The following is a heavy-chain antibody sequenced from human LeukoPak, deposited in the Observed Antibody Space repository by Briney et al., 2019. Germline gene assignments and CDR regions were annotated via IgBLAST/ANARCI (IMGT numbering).Heavy chain of an antibody. CDR3: ARRSRLYKHETTGYHDS. CDR1: GDYITTTNYY. V-gene: IGHV4-39*01. J-gene: IGHJ4*02. CDR2: VFYSGTT. D-gene: IGHD3-9*01. Sequence: SETLSLTCNVSGDYITTTNYYWAWIRQPPGKGLDWTASVFYSGTTYYNPSLKSRVVISMDTSRKQISLRLSSVTATDTAIYYCARRSRLYKHETTGYHDSWGQGTLVTVSS.